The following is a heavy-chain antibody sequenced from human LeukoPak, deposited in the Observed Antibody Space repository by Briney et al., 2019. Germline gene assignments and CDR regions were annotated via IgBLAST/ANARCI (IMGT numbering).Heavy chain of an antibody. V-gene: IGHV3-30*04. CDR1: GLTFSSYA. J-gene: IGHJ4*02. Sequence: AGGSLRLSCAASGLTFSSYAMHWVRQAPGKGLEWVAVISYDGSNKYYADSVKGRFTISRDNSKNTLYLQMNSLRAEDTAVYYCARAATQVFDYWGQGTLVTVSS. CDR2: ISYDGSNK. CDR3: ARAATQVFDY.